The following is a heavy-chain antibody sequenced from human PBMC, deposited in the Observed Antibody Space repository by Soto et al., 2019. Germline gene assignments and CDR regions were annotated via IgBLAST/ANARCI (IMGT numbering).Heavy chain of an antibody. J-gene: IGHJ4*02. Sequence: GGSLRLSCAASGFNFSSYSMNWVRQAPGKGLEWVSSVSISSSYIYYADSVKGRFTVSRDNAKNSLYLQMDSLRAEDTAVYYCSRDRITVAGIIDYWGQGTLFTVSS. CDR2: VSISSSYI. CDR3: SRDRITVAGIIDY. V-gene: IGHV3-21*01. D-gene: IGHD6-19*01. CDR1: GFNFSSYS.